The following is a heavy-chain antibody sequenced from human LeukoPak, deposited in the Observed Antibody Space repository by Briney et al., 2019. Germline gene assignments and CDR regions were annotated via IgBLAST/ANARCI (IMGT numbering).Heavy chain of an antibody. CDR2: INPNSGGT. Sequence: ASVKVSCKASGYTFTGYYMHWVRQAPGQGLEWMGWINPNSGGTNYAQKFQGRVTMTRDTSISTAYMELSRLRSDDTAVYYCARGVVVAATLLFDYWGQGTLVTVSS. CDR1: GYTFTGYY. CDR3: ARGVVVAATLLFDY. J-gene: IGHJ4*02. D-gene: IGHD2-15*01. V-gene: IGHV1-2*02.